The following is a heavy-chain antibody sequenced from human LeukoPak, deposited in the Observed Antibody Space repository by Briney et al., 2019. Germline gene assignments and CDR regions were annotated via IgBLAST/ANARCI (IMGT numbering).Heavy chain of an antibody. CDR3: ARGVRLLWFGELLLGYFDY. Sequence: VGSLRLSCAASGFTFSSYAMHWVRQAPGKGLEWVAVISYDGSNKYYADSVKGRFTISRDNSKNTLYLQMNSLRAEDTAVYYCARGVRLLWFGELLLGYFDYWGQGTLVTVSS. J-gene: IGHJ4*02. D-gene: IGHD3-10*01. V-gene: IGHV3-30-3*01. CDR1: GFTFSSYA. CDR2: ISYDGSNK.